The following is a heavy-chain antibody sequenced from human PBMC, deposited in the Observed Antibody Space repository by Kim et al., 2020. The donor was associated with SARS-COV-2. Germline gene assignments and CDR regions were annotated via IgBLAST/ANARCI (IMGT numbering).Heavy chain of an antibody. Sequence: ASVKVSCKASGYTFTSYDINWVRQATGQGLEWMGWMNPNSGNTGYAQKFQGRVTMTRNTSISTAYMELSSLRSEDTAVYYCARGPYYYGSGYYSGNWFDPWGQGTLVTVSS. V-gene: IGHV1-8*01. J-gene: IGHJ5*02. D-gene: IGHD3-10*01. CDR2: MNPNSGNT. CDR3: ARGPYYYGSGYYSGNWFDP. CDR1: GYTFTSYD.